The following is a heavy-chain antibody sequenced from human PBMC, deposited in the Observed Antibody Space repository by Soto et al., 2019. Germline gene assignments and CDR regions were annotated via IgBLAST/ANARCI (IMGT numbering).Heavy chain of an antibody. CDR1: GGPFNDYY. V-gene: IGHV4-34*01. CDR3: ARVARGTRTTVVDSFDL. D-gene: IGHD1-1*01. Sequence: QMQLQQWGAGLLKPSETLSLTCAVYGGPFNDYYWSWIRQPPGAGLEWIGEINHRGSTHDNPSLKSRVTLSVDTSKSQFSLKLSSVTAADTAVYYCARVARGTRTTVVDSFDLWGQGTMVTVSS. CDR2: INHRGST. J-gene: IGHJ3*01.